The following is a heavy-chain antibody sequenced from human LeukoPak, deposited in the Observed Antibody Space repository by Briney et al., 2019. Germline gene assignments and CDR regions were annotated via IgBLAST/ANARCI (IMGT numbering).Heavy chain of an antibody. V-gene: IGHV3-53*01. CDR3: ARGGYSSGWYRGNYYYYYMDV. CDR1: GFTVSSNY. CDR2: IYSGGST. J-gene: IGHJ6*03. Sequence: GGSLRLSCAASGFTVSSNYMSWVRQAPGKGLEWVSVIYSGGSTYYADSVKGRFTISRDNSKNTLYLQMNSLRAEDTAVYYCARGGYSSGWYRGNYYYYYMDVWGKGTTVTISS. D-gene: IGHD6-19*01.